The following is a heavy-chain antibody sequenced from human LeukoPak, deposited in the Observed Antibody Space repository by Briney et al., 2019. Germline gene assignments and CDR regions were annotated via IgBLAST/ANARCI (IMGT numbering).Heavy chain of an antibody. J-gene: IGHJ3*02. CDR2: ISGSGGST. CDR3: AKDTTLVLDAFDI. CDR1: GFTLSIYA. V-gene: IGHV3-23*01. Sequence: GGSLRLFCAVSGFTLSIYAMSWVRQAPGEGLEWASGISGSGGSTYYADSVKGRFTISRDNSKNTLYLQVNSLRAEDTAVYSCAKDTTLVLDAFDIWGQGTMVTVSS. D-gene: IGHD1-1*01.